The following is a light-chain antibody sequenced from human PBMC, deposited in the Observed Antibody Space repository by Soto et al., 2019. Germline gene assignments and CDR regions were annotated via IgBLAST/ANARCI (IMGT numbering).Light chain of an antibody. J-gene: IGKJ4*01. V-gene: IGKV3-11*01. Sequence: EIVLTQSPATLSLSPGERATLSCRASQSVSSYLAWYQQKPGQAPRLLIYDASNRATGIPARFSGSGSGAESALTISSLQSEDFAVYYCQHCQPYGDSPPLTFGGGTKVDIK. CDR3: QHCQPYGDSPPLT. CDR1: QSVSSY. CDR2: DAS.